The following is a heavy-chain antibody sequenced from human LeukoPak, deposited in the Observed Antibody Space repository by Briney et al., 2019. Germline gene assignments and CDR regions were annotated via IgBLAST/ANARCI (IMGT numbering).Heavy chain of an antibody. CDR2: IYSSGST. V-gene: IGHV4-61*02. D-gene: IGHD2-2*01. Sequence: ASQTLSLTCTVSGGSIGSGSYYWSWIRQPAGKGLEWLGRIYSSGSTNYNPSLKSRFTISLHTSKNQFSLQVSSVTAADTAIYYCAREFCRSTSCYVGPSFDYWGQGTLVTAS. J-gene: IGHJ4*02. CDR1: GGSIGSGSYY. CDR3: AREFCRSTSCYVGPSFDY.